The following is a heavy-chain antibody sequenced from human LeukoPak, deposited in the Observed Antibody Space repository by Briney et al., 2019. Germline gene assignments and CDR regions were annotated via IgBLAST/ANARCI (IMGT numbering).Heavy chain of an antibody. CDR1: GYTFTSYA. V-gene: IGHV7-4-1*02. D-gene: IGHD6-19*01. CDR2: INTNTGNP. J-gene: IGHJ4*02. CDR3: ARLEYSSGWYYFDY. Sequence: ASVKVSCKASGYTFTSYAMNWVRQAPGQGLEWMGWINTNTGNPTYAQGFTGRFVFSLDTSVSTAYLQISSLKAEDTAVYYCARLEYSSGWYYFDYWGQGTLVTVSS.